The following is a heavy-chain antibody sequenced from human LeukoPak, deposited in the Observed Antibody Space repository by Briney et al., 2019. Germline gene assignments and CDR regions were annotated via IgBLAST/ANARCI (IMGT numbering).Heavy chain of an antibody. D-gene: IGHD6-19*01. V-gene: IGHV3-23*01. Sequence: GGSLRLSCAASGFTFSRYGINWVRQAPGKGLEWVSFISTSGGSTYYADSVKGRFTISRDNSKNTVYLQMNSLRAEDTAVYYCAKAGEGSGWYLGYFEFWGQGTLVTVSP. CDR2: ISTSGGST. J-gene: IGHJ4*02. CDR3: AKAGEGSGWYLGYFEF. CDR1: GFTFSRYG.